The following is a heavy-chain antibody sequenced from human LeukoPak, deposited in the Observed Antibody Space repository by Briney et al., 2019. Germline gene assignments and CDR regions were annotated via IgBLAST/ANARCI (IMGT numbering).Heavy chain of an antibody. CDR3: ARHLQRRFVMFDP. CDR1: GGSISSSSYY. CDR2: IYYSGST. J-gene: IGHJ5*02. Sequence: SETLSLTCTVSGGSISSSSYYWGWIRQPPGKGLDWFGSIYYSGSTYYNPSLKSRVPISVDPSKNQFSLKLGSVPAEDTAVYYCARHLQRRFVMFDPWGQGTLVTVSS. V-gene: IGHV4-39*01. D-gene: IGHD3-10*01.